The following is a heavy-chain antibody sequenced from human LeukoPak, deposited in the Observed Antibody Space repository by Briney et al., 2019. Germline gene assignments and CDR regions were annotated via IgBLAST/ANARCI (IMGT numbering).Heavy chain of an antibody. CDR3: AKEHYDYVWGSYRFGSFDY. CDR1: GFTFSSYA. CDR2: ISDSGGST. D-gene: IGHD3-16*02. V-gene: IGHV3-23*01. Sequence: VGSLRLSCAASGFTFSSYAMSWVRQAPGKGLEWVSAISDSGGSTYYADSVKGRFTISRDDSKNTLYLQMNSLRAEDTAVYYCAKEHYDYVWGSYRFGSFDYWGQGTLVTVSS. J-gene: IGHJ4*02.